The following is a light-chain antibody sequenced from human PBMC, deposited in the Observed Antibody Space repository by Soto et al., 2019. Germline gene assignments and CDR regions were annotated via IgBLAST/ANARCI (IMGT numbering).Light chain of an antibody. J-gene: IGLJ3*02. Sequence: QPVLTQPPSASGTPGQRVTISCFGGSSNLGDNFVYWYQKVPGTAPKLLIYSTSQRPSGVPDRFSGSKSGTSASLAISGLRSDDEADYYCAIWDDSLSAWVFGGGTKVTVL. CDR1: SSNLGDNF. V-gene: IGLV1-47*02. CDR2: STS. CDR3: AIWDDSLSAWV.